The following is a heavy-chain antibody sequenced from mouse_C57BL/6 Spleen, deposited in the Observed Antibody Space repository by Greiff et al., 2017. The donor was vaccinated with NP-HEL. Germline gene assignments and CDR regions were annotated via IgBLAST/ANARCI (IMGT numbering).Heavy chain of an antibody. CDR2: IYPRSGNT. CDR3: ARRGSYWGSSYDYFDY. V-gene: IGHV1-81*01. CDR1: GYTFTSYG. J-gene: IGHJ2*01. Sequence: QVQLKESGAELARPGASVKLSCKASGYTFTSYGISWVKQRTGQGLEWIGEIYPRSGNTYYNEKFKGKATLTADKSSSTAYMELRSLTSEDSAVYFCARRGSYWGSSYDYFDYWGQGTTLTVSS. D-gene: IGHD1-1*01.